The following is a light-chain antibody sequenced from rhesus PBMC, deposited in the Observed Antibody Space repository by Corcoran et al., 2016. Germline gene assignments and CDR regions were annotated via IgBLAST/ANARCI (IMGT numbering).Light chain of an antibody. CDR2: KAS. J-gene: IGKJ2*01. Sequence: DIQMTQSPSSLSASVGDKVTITCQASQSISSWLAWYQKKPGKAPKPLIYKASSLESGVPSRFSGRGSGTAFTLTISSLQPEDFATYYWQQYNRAPYSFGQGTKVEIK. CDR1: QSISSW. V-gene: IGKV1-16*01. CDR3: QQYNRAPYS.